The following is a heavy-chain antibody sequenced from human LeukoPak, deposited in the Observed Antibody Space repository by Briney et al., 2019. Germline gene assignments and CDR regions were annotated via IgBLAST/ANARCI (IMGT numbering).Heavy chain of an antibody. CDR1: GYTFTSYD. D-gene: IGHD6-13*01. J-gene: IGHJ4*02. V-gene: IGHV1-8*01. CDR2: MNPNSGNT. CDR3: ARGNIAAAGTYDY. Sequence: ASVKVSCTASGYTFTSYDINWVRQATGQGLEWMGWMNPNSGNTGYAQKFQGRVTMTRNTSISTAYMELSSLRSEDTAVYYCARGNIAAAGTYDYWGQGTLVTVSS.